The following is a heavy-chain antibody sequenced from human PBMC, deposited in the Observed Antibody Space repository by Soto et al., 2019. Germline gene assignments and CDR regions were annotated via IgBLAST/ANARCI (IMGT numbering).Heavy chain of an antibody. Sequence: PSETLSLTCTVSGGSISSSSYYWGWIRQPPGKGLEWIGSIYYSGSTYYNPSLKSRVTISVDTSKNQFSLKLSSVTAADTAVYYCAGQAGFYYYSGMDVWGQGTTVPVSS. CDR1: GGSISSSSYY. V-gene: IGHV4-39*01. CDR3: AGQAGFYYYSGMDV. CDR2: IYYSGST. J-gene: IGHJ6*02. D-gene: IGHD6-19*01.